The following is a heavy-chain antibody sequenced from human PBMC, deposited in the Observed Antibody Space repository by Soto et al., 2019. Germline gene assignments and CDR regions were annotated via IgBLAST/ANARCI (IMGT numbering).Heavy chain of an antibody. CDR1: GGTFSSYT. CDR3: ASLLSAGYYYGMDV. CDR2: IIPILGIA. D-gene: IGHD3-3*01. V-gene: IGHV1-69*02. J-gene: IGHJ6*02. Sequence: QVQLVQSGAEVKKPGSSVKVSCKASGGTFSSYTISWVRQAPGQGLEWMGRIIPILGIANYAQKFQGRVTIAADKYTSAAYMELRSLSSEDTAVYYCASLLSAGYYYGMDVWGQGTTVTVSS.